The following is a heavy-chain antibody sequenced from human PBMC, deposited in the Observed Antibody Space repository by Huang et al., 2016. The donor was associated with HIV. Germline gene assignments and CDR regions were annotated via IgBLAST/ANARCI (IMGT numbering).Heavy chain of an antibody. CDR2: SSVHNGNT. J-gene: IGHJ6*03. CDR1: GYTFGSFG. CDR3: ARGGGIQLWLLGYYYMDV. Sequence: QVQLVQAGAEVKKPGASVKVSCKASGYTFGSFGISWVRTAPGQGREWVGWSSVHNGNTKFAQKLQGRLTMTTDTSTSTAYMELRSLISDDTAVYYCARGGGIQLWLLGYYYMDVWGNGTTVTVSS. D-gene: IGHD5-18*01. V-gene: IGHV1-18*01.